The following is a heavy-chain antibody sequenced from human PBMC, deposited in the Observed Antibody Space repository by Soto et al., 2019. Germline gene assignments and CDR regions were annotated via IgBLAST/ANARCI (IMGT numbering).Heavy chain of an antibody. CDR2: ISAYNGNT. Sequence: ASVKVSCKASGYTFTSYGISWGRQAPGQGLEWMGWISAYNGNTNYAQKLQGRVTMTTDTSTSTAYMELRSLRSDDTAVYYCARDISVAGKRYYYCCMDVRGQGTTVTGSS. CDR3: ARDISVAGKRYYYCCMDV. V-gene: IGHV1-18*01. CDR1: GYTFTSYG. D-gene: IGHD6-19*01. J-gene: IGHJ6*02.